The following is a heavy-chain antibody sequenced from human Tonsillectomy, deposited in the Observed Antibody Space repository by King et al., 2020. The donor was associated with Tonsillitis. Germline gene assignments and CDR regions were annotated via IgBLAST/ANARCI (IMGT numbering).Heavy chain of an antibody. CDR3: ARDLRYWYFDL. CDR2: ISNSGGNT. CDR1: GFTFSSYA. Sequence: VQLVESGGGLVQPGESLRLSCTASGFTFSSYAMNWGRQAPGKGLEWGSSISNSGGNTYYPDSWKGRFSISRDNSTNTMYLQMNSLRAEDTAIYYCARDLRYWYFDLWGRGTLVTVSS. V-gene: IGHV3-23*04. J-gene: IGHJ2*01. D-gene: IGHD3-10*01.